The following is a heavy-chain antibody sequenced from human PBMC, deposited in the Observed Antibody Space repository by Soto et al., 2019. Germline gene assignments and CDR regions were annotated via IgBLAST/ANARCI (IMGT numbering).Heavy chain of an antibody. J-gene: IGHJ4*02. Sequence: GASVKVSCKASGYTFTSYYMHWVRQAPGQGLEWMGVFNPSGGSTTYAQKFQGRVTMTRDASTTTVYMELSSLRSEDTAVYYCARAAYYYESSGYYPGDYWGQGTLVTVSS. CDR2: FNPSGGST. CDR1: GYTFTSYY. V-gene: IGHV1-46*01. D-gene: IGHD3-22*01. CDR3: ARAAYYYESSGYYPGDY.